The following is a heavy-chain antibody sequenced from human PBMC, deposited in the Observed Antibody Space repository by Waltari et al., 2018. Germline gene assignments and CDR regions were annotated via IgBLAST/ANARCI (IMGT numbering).Heavy chain of an antibody. J-gene: IGHJ4*02. Sequence: QVQLVQSGAEVKKPGSSVKVSCKASGGTFSSYTISWVRQAPGQGLEWMGRIIPILGIANYAQKFQGRVTITADKSTSTAYMELSSLRSEDTAVYYCENLHPVAGTRYFDYWGQGTLVTISS. D-gene: IGHD6-19*01. V-gene: IGHV1-69*02. CDR3: ENLHPVAGTRYFDY. CDR1: GGTFSSYT. CDR2: IIPILGIA.